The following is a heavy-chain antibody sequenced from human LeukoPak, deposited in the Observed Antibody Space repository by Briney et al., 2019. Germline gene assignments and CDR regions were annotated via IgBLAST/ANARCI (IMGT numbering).Heavy chain of an antibody. CDR2: ISAYNGNT. CDR1: GYTFTSYG. Sequence: ASVKLSCKAAGYTFTSYGISWVRQAPGQGLEWMGWISAYNGNTNYAQKLHGRVTMTTDTSTSTAYTELRSLISDDTAVYYCARGADSGYDTWGQGTLVTVSS. V-gene: IGHV1-18*01. D-gene: IGHD5-12*01. J-gene: IGHJ5*02. CDR3: ARGADSGYDT.